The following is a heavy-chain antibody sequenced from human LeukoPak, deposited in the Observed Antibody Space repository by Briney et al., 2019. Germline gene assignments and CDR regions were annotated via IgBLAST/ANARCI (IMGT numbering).Heavy chain of an antibody. CDR3: AKDRPLTMMVGGLFLY. D-gene: IGHD3-22*01. V-gene: IGHV3-23*01. J-gene: IGHJ4*02. CDR1: GFTFSSYA. CDR2: IMGGGGNT. Sequence: PGGSLRLSCAASGFTFSSYAMSWVRQAPGKGLEWVAAIMGGGGNTYYADSMKGRFTISRDNSENPLYLQLNSLRAEVPAVHYCAKDRPLTMMVGGLFLYWGEGDLGSVSS.